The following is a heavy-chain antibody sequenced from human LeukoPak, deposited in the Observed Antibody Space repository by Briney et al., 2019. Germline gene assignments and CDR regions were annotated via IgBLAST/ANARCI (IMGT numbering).Heavy chain of an antibody. Sequence: GGSLRLSCAASGFTFSSYSMNWVRQAPGKGLEWVSYISSSSSTIYYADSVKGRFTISRDNAKNSLYLQMNSLRAEDTAVYYCARNWRQQLRSGVIWFDPWGQGTLVTVSS. CDR1: GFTFSSYS. CDR3: ARNWRQQLRSGVIWFDP. CDR2: ISSSSSTI. D-gene: IGHD6-13*01. V-gene: IGHV3-48*01. J-gene: IGHJ5*02.